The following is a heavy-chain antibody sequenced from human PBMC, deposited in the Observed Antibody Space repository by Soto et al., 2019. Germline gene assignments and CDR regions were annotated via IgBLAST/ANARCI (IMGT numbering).Heavy chain of an antibody. D-gene: IGHD2-21*02. V-gene: IGHV4-59*08. J-gene: IGHJ4*02. CDR1: GGSISSDY. CDR2: IYYSGST. CDR3: ARRAEGLLDY. Sequence: PSETLSLTCTVSGGSISSDYWSWIRQPPGKGLEWIGYIYYSGSTNYNPSLKSRVTISVDTSKNQFSLKLSSVTAADTAVYYCARRAEGLLDYWGQGTLVTVSS.